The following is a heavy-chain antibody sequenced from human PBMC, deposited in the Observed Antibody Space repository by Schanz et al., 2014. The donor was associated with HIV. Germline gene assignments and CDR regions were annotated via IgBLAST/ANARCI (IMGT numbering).Heavy chain of an antibody. V-gene: IGHV1-69*06. J-gene: IGHJ4*02. CDR3: ARTYTGDWSTGAD. CDR2: IIPMLRTA. CDR1: GGTFNIYT. D-gene: IGHD2-21*02. Sequence: QVQLVQSGAEVKKPGSSVKVSCKASGGTFNIYTISWVRQAPGQGLEWMGGIIPMLRTAHYAQRFQGRVTITADKSTSTVYMDLSSLRSEDTAVYYCARTYTGDWSTGADWGQGTLVTVSS.